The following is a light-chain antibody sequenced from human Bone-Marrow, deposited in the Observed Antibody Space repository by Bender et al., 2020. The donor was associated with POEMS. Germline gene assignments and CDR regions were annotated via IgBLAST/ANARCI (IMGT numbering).Light chain of an antibody. V-gene: IGLV2-14*02. Sequence: QSALTQPASVSGSPGQSITISCTGTSSDVGTYNLVSWYQQRPGNVPKLIIYEGAKRPSGVSHRFSGSKSDNTASLTISGLQAEDEADYYCCSYTSRTTLFYVFGTGTKVTV. CDR3: CSYTSRTTLFYV. CDR2: EGA. J-gene: IGLJ1*01. CDR1: SSDVGTYNL.